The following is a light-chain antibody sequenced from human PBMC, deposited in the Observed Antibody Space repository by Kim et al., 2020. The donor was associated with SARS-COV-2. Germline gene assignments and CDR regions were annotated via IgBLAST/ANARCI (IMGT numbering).Light chain of an antibody. CDR3: QQYNSYPWA. J-gene: IGKJ1*01. CDR2: DAS. V-gene: IGKV1-5*01. CDR1: QSISNW. Sequence: DIQMTQSHSTLSASVGDRVTITCRASQSISNWLAWYQQKPGKAPKVLIYDASSLESGVPPRFSGSGSGTEFTLTISSLQPDDFATYYCQQYNSYPWAFGQGTKVDIK.